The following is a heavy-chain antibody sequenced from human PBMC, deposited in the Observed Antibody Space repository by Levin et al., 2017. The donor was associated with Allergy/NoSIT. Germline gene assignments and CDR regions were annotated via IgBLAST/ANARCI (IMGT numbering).Heavy chain of an antibody. J-gene: IGHJ4*02. CDR3: VREGGWWPPYYFDY. Sequence: LSGGSLRLSCAASGFTFSNYNMNWVRQAPGKGLEWLSYISSNTRTIYYASSLKGRFTVSRDNAKNSLYLQMNSLRDDDTAVYYCVREGGWWPPYYFDYWGQGAPVTVSS. V-gene: IGHV3-48*02. D-gene: IGHD2-15*01. CDR1: GFTFSNYN. CDR2: ISSNTRTI.